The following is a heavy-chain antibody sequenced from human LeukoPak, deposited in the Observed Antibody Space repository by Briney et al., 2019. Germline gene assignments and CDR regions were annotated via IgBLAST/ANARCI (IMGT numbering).Heavy chain of an antibody. Sequence: SETLSLTCTVSGGSISSYYWSWIRQPPGKGLEWIGYIYYSGSTNYNPFLKSRVTISVDTSKNQFSLKLSSVTAADTAVYYCARALIVVVPVASNWFDPWGQGTLVTVSS. CDR3: ARALIVVVPVASNWFDP. V-gene: IGHV4-59*01. J-gene: IGHJ5*02. D-gene: IGHD2-2*01. CDR2: IYYSGST. CDR1: GGSISSYY.